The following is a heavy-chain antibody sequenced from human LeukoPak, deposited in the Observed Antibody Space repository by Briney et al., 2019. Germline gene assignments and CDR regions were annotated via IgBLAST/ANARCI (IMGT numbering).Heavy chain of an antibody. CDR2: ISYSGST. J-gene: IGHJ4*02. CDR1: GGSISSSSYY. D-gene: IGHD5-24*01. V-gene: IGHV4-61*03. Sequence: PSETLSLTCTVSGGSISSSSYYWGWIRQPPGKGLEWIGSISYSGSTNYNPSLKSRVAISIDTPKNHFSLKMTSVIAADTAVYYCARMGDGHNYRNWGQGTLVTVSS. CDR3: ARMGDGHNYRN.